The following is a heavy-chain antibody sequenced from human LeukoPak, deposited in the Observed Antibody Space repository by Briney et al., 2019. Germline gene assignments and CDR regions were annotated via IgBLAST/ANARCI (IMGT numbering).Heavy chain of an antibody. CDR2: INAGNGNT. CDR3: ARTGGYYEAFDI. J-gene: IGHJ3*02. CDR1: GYTFTSYA. D-gene: IGHD3-22*01. Sequence: ASVKVSCKASGYTFTSYAMHWVRQAPGQRLEWMGWINAGNGNTKYSQMFQGRVTITRDTSASTAYMELSSLRSEDTAVYYCARTGGYYEAFDIWGQGTMVTVSS. V-gene: IGHV1-3*01.